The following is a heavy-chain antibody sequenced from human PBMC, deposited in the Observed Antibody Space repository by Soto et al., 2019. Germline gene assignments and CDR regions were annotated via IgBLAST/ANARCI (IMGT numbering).Heavy chain of an antibody. J-gene: IGHJ6*02. CDR2: MNPINGAT. CDR1: GYDFTAYD. D-gene: IGHD6-13*01. CDR3: ARRPRPRAPAGGTSYYNAMEV. Sequence: ASVKISCKASGYDFTAYDINWVRQASGQGLEWMGWMNPINGATGSARRFQGRVSMTRNTATATAYLELTSLRSDDSAVYYCARRPRPRAPAGGTSYYNAMEVMDQGNRIIVSS. V-gene: IGHV1-8*02.